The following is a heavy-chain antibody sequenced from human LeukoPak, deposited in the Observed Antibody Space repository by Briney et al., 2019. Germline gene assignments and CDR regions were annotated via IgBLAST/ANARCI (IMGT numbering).Heavy chain of an antibody. Sequence: SETLSLTCAVYGGSFSGYYWSWIRQPPGKGLEWIGEINRSGSTNYNPSLKSRVTISVDASKNQFSLRLTSVTAADTAVYYCARDQGSSWFDYWGQGTLVTVSS. D-gene: IGHD6-13*01. CDR3: ARDQGSSWFDY. V-gene: IGHV4-34*01. J-gene: IGHJ4*02. CDR1: GGSFSGYY. CDR2: INRSGST.